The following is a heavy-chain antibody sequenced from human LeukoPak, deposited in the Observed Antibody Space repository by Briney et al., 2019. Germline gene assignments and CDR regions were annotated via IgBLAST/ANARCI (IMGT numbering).Heavy chain of an antibody. D-gene: IGHD3-3*01. V-gene: IGHV1-18*04. CDR2: ISTPNGDT. J-gene: IGHJ4*02. CDR3: ARHLNYWSGYPPDY. Sequence: ASVRVSCKASGYTFTSYDISWVRQAPGQGFEWMAWISTPNGDTNFAERFQGRVSLTTDTSTNIVYMDLKNLTSDDTAVFYCARHLNYWSGYPPDYWGQGTLVTVSS. CDR1: GYTFTSYD.